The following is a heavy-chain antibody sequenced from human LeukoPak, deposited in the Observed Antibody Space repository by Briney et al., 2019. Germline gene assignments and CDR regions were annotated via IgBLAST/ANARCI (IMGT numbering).Heavy chain of an antibody. CDR2: ISGRSTYI. V-gene: IGHV3-21*01. D-gene: IGHD3-9*01. Sequence: GVSQRLSCVASGFTFRSYSMNWVRQAPGKGLEWVSSISGRSTYIYYADSVKGRFTISRDNANNPLYLQMNSLRADDTAVYYCARDLNYDILTGSLRAYFDSWGQGSRVTVSS. J-gene: IGHJ4*02. CDR1: GFTFRSYS. CDR3: ARDLNYDILTGSLRAYFDS.